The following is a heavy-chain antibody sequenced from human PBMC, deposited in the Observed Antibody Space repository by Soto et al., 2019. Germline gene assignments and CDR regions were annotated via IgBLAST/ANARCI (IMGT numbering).Heavy chain of an antibody. CDR2: INRDVSST. V-gene: IGHV3-74*01. CDR3: AVAVAGPSAIGY. J-gene: IGHJ4*02. D-gene: IGHD6-19*01. Sequence: EVQLVESGGGLVQPGGSLRLSCAASGFTFISYWMHWVRQAPGKGLVWVSRINRDVSSTSYADSVKGRFTISRDNAKNTLYLQMYSLRAVDTTVYYCAVAVAGPSAIGYWGQGTLVTVSS. CDR1: GFTFISYW.